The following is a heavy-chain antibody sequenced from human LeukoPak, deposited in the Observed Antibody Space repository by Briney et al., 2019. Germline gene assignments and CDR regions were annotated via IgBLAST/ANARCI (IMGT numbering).Heavy chain of an antibody. Sequence: GGSLRLSRAASGFTFSSYGMHWVRQAPGKGLEWVAFIRYDGSNKYYADSVKGRFTISRDNSKNTLYLQMNSLRAEDTAVYYCAKGLYSSSWVYYYYYMDVWGKGTTVTVSS. CDR2: IRYDGSNK. CDR3: AKGLYSSSWVYYYYYMDV. CDR1: GFTFSSYG. D-gene: IGHD6-13*01. J-gene: IGHJ6*03. V-gene: IGHV3-30*02.